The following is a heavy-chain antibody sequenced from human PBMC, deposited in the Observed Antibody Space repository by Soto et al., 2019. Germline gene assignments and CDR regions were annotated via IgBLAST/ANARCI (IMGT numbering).Heavy chain of an antibody. CDR2: VYPGNSDT. V-gene: IGHV5-51*01. Sequence: EMQLVQSGAEMKKPGESLKISCKGSGYSFTTNWIGWVRQRPGKGLEWMAIVYPGNSDTRYNPSFQGQVTISADKSINTAYLQWSSLKASDTAMYYCARQIGDFGYELSHWGQGTLVTVSS. D-gene: IGHD3-3*01. J-gene: IGHJ4*02. CDR3: ARQIGDFGYELSH. CDR1: GYSFTTNW.